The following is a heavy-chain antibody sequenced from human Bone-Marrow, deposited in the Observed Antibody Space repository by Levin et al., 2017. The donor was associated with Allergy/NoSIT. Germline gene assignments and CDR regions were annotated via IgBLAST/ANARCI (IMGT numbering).Heavy chain of an antibody. J-gene: IGHJ4*02. CDR2: IKQDGSDK. CDR3: ARDPGLTGITEDY. Sequence: LPGGSLRLSCAASGFTFRSYWMGWFRQAPGKGLEWVASIKQDGSDKYYVDSVKGRFTISRDNAKNSLYLQMNSLRAEDTAVYYCARDPGLTGITEDYWGQGTLVTVSS. D-gene: IGHD1-7*01. CDR1: GFTFRSYW. V-gene: IGHV3-7*01.